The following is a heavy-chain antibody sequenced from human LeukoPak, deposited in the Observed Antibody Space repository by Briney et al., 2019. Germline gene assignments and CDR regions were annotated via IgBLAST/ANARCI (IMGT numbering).Heavy chain of an antibody. CDR3: ARETYYYDSTSYHLFDY. CDR2: IYTSGST. V-gene: IGHV4-61*02. Sequence: SQTLSLTCTVSGGSISSGTYYWSWIRQPAGKGLEWIGRIYTSGSTHYNPSLKRRVTISVDTAKNQVSLKLTSVTAADTAVYYCARETYYYDSTSYHLFDYWGQGTLVTVSS. CDR1: GGSISSGTYY. D-gene: IGHD3-22*01. J-gene: IGHJ4*02.